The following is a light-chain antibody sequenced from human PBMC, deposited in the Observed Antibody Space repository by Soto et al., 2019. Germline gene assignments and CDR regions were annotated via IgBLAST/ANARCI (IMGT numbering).Light chain of an antibody. CDR2: SNN. Sequence: QSVLTQPPSASGTPGQRVTISCSGSSSNIGSHTVNWYQQLPGTAPKLLIYSNNQRPSGVPDRFSGSKSGTSASLAISGLQSGDEADYYCAAWDDSLNVFYVFGTGTKVTVL. CDR1: SSNIGSHT. V-gene: IGLV1-44*01. CDR3: AAWDDSLNVFYV. J-gene: IGLJ1*01.